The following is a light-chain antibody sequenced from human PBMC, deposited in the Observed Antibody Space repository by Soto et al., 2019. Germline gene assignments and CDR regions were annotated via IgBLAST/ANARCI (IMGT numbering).Light chain of an antibody. V-gene: IGKV3-15*01. Sequence: EIVMTQSPVTLSVSPGERATLSCRASQSVSSKLAGYQQKPGQAPRLLIYGASTRATGIPARFSGSGSGTEFTLSISSLQSEDFAVYYCHQYNNWPQSFGQGTKLEIK. CDR1: QSVSSK. CDR3: HQYNNWPQS. CDR2: GAS. J-gene: IGKJ2*03.